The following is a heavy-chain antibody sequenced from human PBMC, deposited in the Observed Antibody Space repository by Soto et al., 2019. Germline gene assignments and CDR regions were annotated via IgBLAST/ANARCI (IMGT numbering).Heavy chain of an antibody. J-gene: IGHJ5*02. V-gene: IGHV4-59*01. D-gene: IGHD3-9*01. CDR2: IYYGGST. CDR1: GDSISTDY. Sequence: PSETLSLTCTVSGDSISTDYWSWIRQSPGKGLEWIGFIYYGGSTNYNPSLKSRVTISVDTSKNQFSLKLSSVTAADTAVYYCARAPSYYDILTGYYKAKENWFDPWGQGTLVTVSS. CDR3: ARAPSYYDILTGYYKAKENWFDP.